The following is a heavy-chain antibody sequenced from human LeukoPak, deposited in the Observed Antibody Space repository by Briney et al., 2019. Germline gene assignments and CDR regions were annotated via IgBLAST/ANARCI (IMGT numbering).Heavy chain of an antibody. CDR2: IYTSGST. J-gene: IGHJ5*02. Sequence: SETLSLTCTVSGGSISSYYWSWIRQPAGKGLEWIGRIYTSGSTNYNPSLKSRVTISVDTSKNQFSLKLSSVTAADTAVYYCARVECSSTSCYLTHNWFDPWGQGTLVTVSS. D-gene: IGHD2-2*01. CDR1: GGSISSYY. V-gene: IGHV4-4*07. CDR3: ARVECSSTSCYLTHNWFDP.